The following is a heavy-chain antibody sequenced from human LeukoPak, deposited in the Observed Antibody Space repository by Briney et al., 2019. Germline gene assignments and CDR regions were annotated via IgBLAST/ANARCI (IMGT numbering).Heavy chain of an antibody. Sequence: SETLSLTCTVSGGSIKNYYWNWIRQPPGKGLEWIGYIYYSGSTNYNPSLKSRVTISVDTSKNQFSLKLSSVTAADTAVYYCARDGVTYDAFDIWGQGTMVTVSS. CDR2: IYYSGST. V-gene: IGHV4-59*01. CDR3: ARDGVTYDAFDI. J-gene: IGHJ3*02. D-gene: IGHD2-21*02. CDR1: GGSIKNYY.